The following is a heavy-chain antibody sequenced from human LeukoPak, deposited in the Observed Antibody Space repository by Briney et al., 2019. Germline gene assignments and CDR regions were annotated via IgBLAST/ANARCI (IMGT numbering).Heavy chain of an antibody. CDR1: GFKSSISA. V-gene: IGHV3-23*01. CDR3: ARGRGSCNVNSCYRALDP. CDR2: ISGGSPSTI. Sequence: PGGSLRLSCAAFGFKSSISAMSWVRQAPGKGLEWVSVISGGSPSTIFYADSVKGRFTISRDDSASTLYLQMNNLRDEDTAVYYCARGRGSCNVNSCYRALDPWGHGTLVTVSS. D-gene: IGHD2-2*01. J-gene: IGHJ5*02.